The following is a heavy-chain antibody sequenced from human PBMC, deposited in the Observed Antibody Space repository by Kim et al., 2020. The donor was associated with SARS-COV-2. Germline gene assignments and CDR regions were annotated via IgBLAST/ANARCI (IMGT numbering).Heavy chain of an antibody. D-gene: IGHD2-8*01. V-gene: IGHV3-23*01. J-gene: IGHJ4*02. CDR1: GFTFSSHA. CDR3: AKGDVLMMYAIV. CDR2: ISGSGGNT. Sequence: GGSLRLSCAASGFTFSSHAMSWVRQAPGKGLEWVSAISGSGGNTYYSDSVKGRFTISRDNSKNTLYLQMNSLRVEDTAIYYCAKGDVLMMYAIVWGQGTLVTVSS.